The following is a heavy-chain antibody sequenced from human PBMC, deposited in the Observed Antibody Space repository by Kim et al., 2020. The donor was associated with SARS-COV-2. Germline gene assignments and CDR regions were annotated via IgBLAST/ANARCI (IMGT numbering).Heavy chain of an antibody. V-gene: IGHV1-46*01. D-gene: IGHD4-17*01. CDR2: INPSGGST. CDR1: GYTFTSYY. J-gene: IGHJ6*02. CDR3: ARDRLEMTTVTTYYYGMDV. Sequence: ASVKVSCKASGYTFTSYYMHWVRQAPGQGLEWMGTINPSGGSTSYAQKFQGRVTMTRDTSTSTVYMELSSLRSEDTAVYYCARDRLEMTTVTTYYYGMDVWGQGTTVTVSS.